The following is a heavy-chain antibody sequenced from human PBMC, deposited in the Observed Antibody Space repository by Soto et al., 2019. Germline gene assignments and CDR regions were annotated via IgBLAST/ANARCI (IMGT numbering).Heavy chain of an antibody. J-gene: IGHJ3*02. V-gene: IGHV1-46*01. CDR2: INPNGGST. CDR1: GYSFTSQY. CDR3: AREQWRRPGGGGTEPLDI. Sequence: QVQLVQSGAEVKKPGASVKISCEASGYSFTSQYVHWVRQAPGQGLEWMGIINPNGGSTTYAQKFQGRVPMTRDTSTGTGYMGVSRLTSEDTAVYYCAREQWRRPGGGGTEPLDIWGQGTMVTVAS. D-gene: IGHD5-12*01.